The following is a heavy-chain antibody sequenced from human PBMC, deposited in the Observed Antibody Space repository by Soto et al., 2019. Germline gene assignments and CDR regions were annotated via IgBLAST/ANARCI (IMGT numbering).Heavy chain of an antibody. CDR1: GGTFSSYA. CDR3: ARGWLRPPYYYYSGMDV. J-gene: IGHJ6*02. CDR2: IIPIFGTA. Sequence: QVQLVQSGAEVKKPGSSVKVSCKASGGTFSSYAISWVRQAPGQGLEWMGGIIPIFGTANYAQKFQGRVTITADESTSTAYMELNSLRSEDTAVYYCARGWLRPPYYYYSGMDVWGQGTTVTVSS. D-gene: IGHD5-12*01. V-gene: IGHV1-69*01.